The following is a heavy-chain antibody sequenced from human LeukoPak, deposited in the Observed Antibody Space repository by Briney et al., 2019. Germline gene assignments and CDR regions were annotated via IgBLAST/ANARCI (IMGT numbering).Heavy chain of an antibody. Sequence: SVKVSCKASGGTFSSYAISWVRQAPGQGLEWMGGIIPIFGTANYAQKFQGRVTITADESTSTAYMELSSLRSEDTAVYYCARSSYGSGSSADFDYWGQGTLVTVSS. CDR1: GGTFSSYA. CDR2: IIPIFGTA. D-gene: IGHD3-10*01. CDR3: ARSSYGSGSSADFDY. V-gene: IGHV1-69*13. J-gene: IGHJ4*02.